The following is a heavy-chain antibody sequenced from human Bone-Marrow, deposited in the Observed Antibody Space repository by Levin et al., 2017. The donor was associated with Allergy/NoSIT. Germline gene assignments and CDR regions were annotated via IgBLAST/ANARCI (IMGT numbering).Heavy chain of an antibody. CDR2: IYYSGST. V-gene: IGHV4-30-4*01. J-gene: IGHJ5*02. CDR3: ARGIVGGDYYNWFDP. D-gene: IGHD4-17*01. Sequence: LSQTLSLTCSVSGASIDNSEYYWSWVRQPPGKGLEWIGYIYYSGSTYYRPSLRSRLSISLDTSNNQFSLILKSVTAADTAVYYCARGIVGGDYYNWFDPWGPGTLVAVSS. CDR1: GASIDNSEYY.